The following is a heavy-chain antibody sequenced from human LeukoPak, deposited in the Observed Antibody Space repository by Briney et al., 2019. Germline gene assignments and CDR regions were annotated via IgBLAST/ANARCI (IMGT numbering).Heavy chain of an antibody. D-gene: IGHD6-6*01. CDR1: GDTLTEIS. J-gene: IGHJ4*02. V-gene: IGHV1-24*01. CDR2: LHPEDREV. CDR3: STAEQLV. Sequence: ASVKVSCRVSGDTLTEISIHWVRQTPGKGFEWMGGLHPEDREVIYAQKFQRRVTMTEDSSTDTAYMDLRSLRSEDTAVYYCSTAEQLVWGQGTLVTVSS.